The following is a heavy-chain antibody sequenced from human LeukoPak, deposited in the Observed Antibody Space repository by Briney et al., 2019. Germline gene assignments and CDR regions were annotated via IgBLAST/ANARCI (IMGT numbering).Heavy chain of an antibody. CDR3: ARGRAAVAGYFDY. D-gene: IGHD6-19*01. CDR1: GFTVSSNY. V-gene: IGHV3-53*01. CDR2: IYSGGST. J-gene: IGHJ4*02. Sequence: GGSLRLSCAASGFTVSSNYMSWVRQAPGKGLEWVSVIYSGGSTYYADSVKGRFTISRDNSKNTLYLQMNSLRAEDTAAYYCARGRAAVAGYFDYWGQGTLVTVSS.